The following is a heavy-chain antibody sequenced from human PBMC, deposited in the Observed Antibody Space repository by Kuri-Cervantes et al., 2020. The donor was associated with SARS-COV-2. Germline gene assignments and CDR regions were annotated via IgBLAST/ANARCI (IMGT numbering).Heavy chain of an antibody. CDR2: IYSGGST. Sequence: ETLSLTCAASGFTVSSNYMSWVRQAPGKGLEWVSAIYSGGSTYYADSVKGRFTISRDNSKNTLYLQMNSLRAEDTAVYYCARERGLRGWFDPWGQGTLVTVSS. CDR3: ARERGLRGWFDP. V-gene: IGHV3-53*01. CDR1: GFTVSSNY. J-gene: IGHJ5*02.